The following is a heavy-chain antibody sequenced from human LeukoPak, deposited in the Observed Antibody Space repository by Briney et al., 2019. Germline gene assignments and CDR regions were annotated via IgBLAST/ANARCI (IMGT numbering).Heavy chain of an antibody. CDR1: GYTFTIYD. J-gene: IGHJ6*02. D-gene: IGHD3-3*01. Sequence: EASVKVSCKASGYTFTIYDINWVRQAPGQGLEWVGWMNPNNGGTVYAQKFQGRVTMTRDTSTGTSYMELNSLRSEDTAVYYCARGAIFGVTPRGYGMDVWGQGTTVTVSS. CDR3: ARGAIFGVTPRGYGMDV. CDR2: MNPNNGGT. V-gene: IGHV1-8*01.